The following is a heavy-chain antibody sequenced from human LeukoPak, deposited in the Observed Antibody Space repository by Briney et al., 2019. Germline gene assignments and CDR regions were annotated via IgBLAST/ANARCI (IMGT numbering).Heavy chain of an antibody. V-gene: IGHV4-31*03. Sequence: PSQTLSLTCTVSGGSISSGGYYWSWIRQHPGKGLEWIGYIYYSGSTYYNPSLKSRVTISVDTSKNQFSLKLSSVTAADTAVYYCASGMPIAAAGRGPIDYWGQGTLVTVSS. D-gene: IGHD6-13*01. CDR1: GGSISSGGYY. CDR3: ASGMPIAAAGRGPIDY. J-gene: IGHJ4*02. CDR2: IYYSGST.